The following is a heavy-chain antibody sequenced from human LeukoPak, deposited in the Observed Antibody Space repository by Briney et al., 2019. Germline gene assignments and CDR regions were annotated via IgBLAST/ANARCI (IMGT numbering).Heavy chain of an antibody. D-gene: IGHD6-19*01. CDR3: AKFSVSSGWYGVDAY. Sequence: PGGSLRLSCAASGFTFSSYAMSWVRQAPGKGLEWVSAISGSGGSTYYADSVKGRSTISRDNSKNTLYLQMNSLRAEDTAVYYCAKFSVSSGWYGVDAYWGQGTLVTVSS. CDR2: ISGSGGST. CDR1: GFTFSSYA. J-gene: IGHJ4*02. V-gene: IGHV3-23*01.